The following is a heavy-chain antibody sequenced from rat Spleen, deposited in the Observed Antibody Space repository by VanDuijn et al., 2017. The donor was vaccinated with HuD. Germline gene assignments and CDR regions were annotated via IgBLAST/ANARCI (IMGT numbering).Heavy chain of an antibody. CDR1: GFTFSDYF. J-gene: IGHJ3*01. Sequence: EVQLVESDGGLVQPGRSLKLSCAASGFTFSDYFLAWVRQTLTKGLEWVATISYDGSLTYYRDSVKGRFTISRDDAKSTLYLQMDSLRSEDTATYYCTTYGGLRNWFAYWGQGTLVTVSS. CDR3: TTYGGLRNWFAY. CDR2: ISYDGSLT. V-gene: IGHV5-29*01. D-gene: IGHD4-1*01.